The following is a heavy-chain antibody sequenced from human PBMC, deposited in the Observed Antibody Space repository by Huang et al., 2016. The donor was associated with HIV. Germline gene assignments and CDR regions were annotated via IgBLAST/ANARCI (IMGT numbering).Heavy chain of an antibody. Sequence: EVQLVQSGAEVKKPGESLKISCKGSGYSFTSYWSGGVRQLPGKGLEWMWIIDPGDSDTRYSPSFQGQVTISADKSISTAYLQWSSLKASDTAMYYCARLSTTWYFDYWGQGTLVTVSS. V-gene: IGHV5-51*01. CDR3: ARLSTTWYFDY. CDR1: GYSFTSYW. D-gene: IGHD1-1*01. CDR2: IDPGDSDT. J-gene: IGHJ4*02.